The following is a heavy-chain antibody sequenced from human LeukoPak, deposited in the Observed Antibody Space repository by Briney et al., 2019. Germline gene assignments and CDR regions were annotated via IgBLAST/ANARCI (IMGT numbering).Heavy chain of an antibody. CDR1: GGSLSSYY. CDR2: IYTSGST. J-gene: IGHJ3*02. D-gene: IGHD2-2*01. CDR3: ARSRDIVVVPAADDAFDI. Sequence: SETLSLTCTVSGGSLSSYYWSWIRQPAGTGLEWIGRIYTSGSTNYNPSLTSRVTMSVDTSKNQFSLKLSSVTAADTAVYYCARSRDIVVVPAADDAFDIWGQGTMVAVSS. V-gene: IGHV4-4*07.